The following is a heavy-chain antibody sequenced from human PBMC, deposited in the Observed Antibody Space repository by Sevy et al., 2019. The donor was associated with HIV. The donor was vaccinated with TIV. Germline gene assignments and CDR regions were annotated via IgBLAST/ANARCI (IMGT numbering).Heavy chain of an antibody. Sequence: SETLSLTCTVSGGSISSSSYYWGWIRQPPGKGLEWIGSIYYSGSTYYNPSLKSRVTISVDTSKNQFSLKLSSVTAADTALYYCAGPYGSGSSVAFDIWGQGTMVTVSS. D-gene: IGHD3-10*01. CDR1: GGSISSSSYY. J-gene: IGHJ3*02. V-gene: IGHV4-39*01. CDR3: AGPYGSGSSVAFDI. CDR2: IYYSGST.